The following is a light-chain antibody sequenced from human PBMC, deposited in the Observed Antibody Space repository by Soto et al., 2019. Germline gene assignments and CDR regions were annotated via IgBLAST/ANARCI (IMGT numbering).Light chain of an antibody. V-gene: IGKV3-15*01. CDR2: GES. Sequence: EIVMTQSPATLSLSPGEGATLSCRASQSLSTNLAWYQQKTGQAPRLLIYGESTRATGIPARFSGSGSGTDFTLTITRLEPEDFAVYYCQHRRVWPVSXGQGTRLEIK. CDR3: QHRRVWPVS. CDR1: QSLSTN. J-gene: IGKJ5*01.